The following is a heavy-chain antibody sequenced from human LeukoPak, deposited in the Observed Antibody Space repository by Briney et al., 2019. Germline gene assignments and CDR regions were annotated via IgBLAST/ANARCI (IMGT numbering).Heavy chain of an antibody. CDR3: VRDRGDGYNQIDY. CDR1: GFTFSSYG. J-gene: IGHJ4*02. CDR2: ISKDGSNE. D-gene: IGHD5-24*01. V-gene: IGHV3-30*04. Sequence: PGGSLRLSCAASGFTFSSYGLHWVRQAPGKGLECVAVISKDGSNEHYADPGKGRFTISRDNSKSTLYLQTNSLRTEDTAVYYCVRDRGDGYNQIDYWGQGTLVTVSS.